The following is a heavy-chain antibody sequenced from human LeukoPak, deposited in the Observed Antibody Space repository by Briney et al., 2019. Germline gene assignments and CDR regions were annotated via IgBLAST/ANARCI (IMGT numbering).Heavy chain of an antibody. CDR2: IHYSGST. Sequence: PWETLSLTCTVSGGSIRSFYWSWIRQPPGKGLEWIGYIHYSGSTKYNPSLKSRVTISLDTSKNYFSLKLSPVTAADTAVYYCAGDYGDYERVSDIWGQGTKVTVSS. V-gene: IGHV4-59*01. CDR1: GGSIRSFY. CDR3: AGDYGDYERVSDI. J-gene: IGHJ3*02. D-gene: IGHD4-17*01.